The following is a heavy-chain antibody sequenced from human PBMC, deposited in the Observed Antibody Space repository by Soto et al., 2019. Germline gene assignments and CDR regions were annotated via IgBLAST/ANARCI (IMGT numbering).Heavy chain of an antibody. CDR3: ATLRDIAAIVAATGH. Sequence: ESGGGVVQPGRSLRLSCVASGFTFSSYAMQWVRQAPGKGLEWVTVISYDGRNEYYADSVKGRFTISRDNSVNTLYLHMNSLRPEDTAVYFCATLRDIAAIVAATGHWGQGTLVTVSS. J-gene: IGHJ4*02. V-gene: IGHV3-30*04. CDR1: GFTFSSYA. CDR2: ISYDGRNE. D-gene: IGHD2-15*01.